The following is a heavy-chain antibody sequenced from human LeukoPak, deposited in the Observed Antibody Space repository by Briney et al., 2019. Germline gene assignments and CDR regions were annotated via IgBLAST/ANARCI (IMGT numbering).Heavy chain of an antibody. J-gene: IGHJ5*02. Sequence: GGSLRLSCAAPGFIFDDYAMHWVRQAPGKGLEWVSGISWISGRIGYADSVKGRFTISRDSAKNSLYLQMNSLRPEDTALYFCAKDSPSIYCSGGSCPLDFDPWGQGTLVTVSS. CDR2: ISWISGRI. CDR3: AKDSPSIYCSGGSCPLDFDP. CDR1: GFIFDDYA. V-gene: IGHV3-9*01. D-gene: IGHD2-15*01.